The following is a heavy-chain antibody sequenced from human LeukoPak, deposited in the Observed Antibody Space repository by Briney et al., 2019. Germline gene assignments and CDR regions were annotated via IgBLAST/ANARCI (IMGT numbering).Heavy chain of an antibody. Sequence: GGSLRLSCAASGFTLSSYAMSWVRQAPGKGLEWVSAISDSGNTYHADSVKGRFTISRDSSKNTLFLQMNRLRPEDAAVYYCAKAPVTTCRGAYCYPFDYWGQGTPVTVSS. D-gene: IGHD2-21*01. J-gene: IGHJ4*02. CDR2: ISDSGNT. V-gene: IGHV3-23*01. CDR1: GFTLSSYA. CDR3: AKAPVTTCRGAYCYPFDY.